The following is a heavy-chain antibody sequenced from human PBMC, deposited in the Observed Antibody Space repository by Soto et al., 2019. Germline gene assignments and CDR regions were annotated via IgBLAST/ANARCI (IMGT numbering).Heavy chain of an antibody. J-gene: IGHJ6*02. V-gene: IGHV4-61*01. D-gene: IGHD3-3*01. Sequence: QVQLQESGPGLVKPSETLSLTCTVSCGSVSSESHYWSWIRQTPGQGLEWIGYISYTGSTNYNPSLKGRVTMSVDTSRDQVSLRLRSVTRADTAVYYCARDQYDFRSGSYYYAMEVWGQGTKVTVSS. CDR1: CGSVSSESHY. CDR2: ISYTGST. CDR3: ARDQYDFRSGSYYYAMEV.